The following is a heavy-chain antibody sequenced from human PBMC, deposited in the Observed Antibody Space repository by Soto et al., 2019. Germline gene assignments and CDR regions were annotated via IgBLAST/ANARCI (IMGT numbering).Heavy chain of an antibody. CDR1: GYTFSSYS. CDR3: ARDNGYYDF. J-gene: IGHJ4*02. D-gene: IGHD2-8*01. V-gene: IGHV1-18*01. Sequence: ASVKLSCKTSGYTFSSYSSNWVRQAPEQGLEWMAWISTNSGNTHYAERLQGRVTVTLDKTARTAFMEMWGLTSDDTAVYFCARDNGYYDFWGQGTLVTVSS. CDR2: ISTNSGNT.